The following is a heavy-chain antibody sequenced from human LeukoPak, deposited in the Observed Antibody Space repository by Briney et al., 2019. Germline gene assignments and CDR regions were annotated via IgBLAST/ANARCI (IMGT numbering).Heavy chain of an antibody. J-gene: IGHJ5*02. CDR2: INPNSGGT. Sequence: ASVKVSCKASGYTFTGYYMHWVRQAPGQGLEWMGWINPNSGGTNYAQKFQGMVTMTRDTSISTAYMELSRLRSADTAVYYCARDRGYNSNYGRRSNWFDPWGQGTLVTVSS. CDR3: ARDRGYNSNYGRRSNWFDP. V-gene: IGHV1-2*02. CDR1: GYTFTGYY. D-gene: IGHD1-7*01.